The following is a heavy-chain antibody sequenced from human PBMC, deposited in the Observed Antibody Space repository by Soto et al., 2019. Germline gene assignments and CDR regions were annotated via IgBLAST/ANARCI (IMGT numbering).Heavy chain of an antibody. D-gene: IGHD6-19*01. CDR1: GDSVSSNSAA. CDR3: AKGSGWSRYYCYGMDV. Sequence: SQTLSLTCAISGDSVSSNSAAWNWIRQSPSRGLEWLGRTYYRSKWYNDYAVSVKSRITINPDTSKNQFSLQLNSVTPEDTAVYYCAKGSGWSRYYCYGMDVWGQGTTVTVSS. V-gene: IGHV6-1*01. CDR2: TYYRSKWYN. J-gene: IGHJ6*02.